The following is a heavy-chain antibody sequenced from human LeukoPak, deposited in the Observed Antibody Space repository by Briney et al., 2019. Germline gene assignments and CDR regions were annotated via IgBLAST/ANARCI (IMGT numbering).Heavy chain of an antibody. CDR2: INPNSGDT. V-gene: IGHV1-2*02. CDR1: GYSLTGYY. D-gene: IGHD3-3*01. CDR3: ARESERAPDFGINYYYYMDV. Sequence: ASVRVSCKASGYSLTGYYMHWVRQAPGQGLEWMGWINPNSGDTNSTQKFQGRVTMTTDTSISTAFLELYRLTSDDTAVYFCARESERAPDFGINYYYYMDVWGEGTTVTDSS. J-gene: IGHJ6*03.